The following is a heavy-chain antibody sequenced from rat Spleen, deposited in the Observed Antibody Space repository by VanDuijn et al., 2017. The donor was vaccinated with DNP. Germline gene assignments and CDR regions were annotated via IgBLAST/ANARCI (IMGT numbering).Heavy chain of an antibody. CDR2: ITNTGDST. J-gene: IGHJ4*01. Sequence: EVQLVESGGGLVQPGRSLKLSCAASGFTFSNYDMAWVRQAPGKGLEWVASITNTGDSTYYSDSVKGRFSISRDNAENTVYLQMHSLRSEDTATYYCAKDRGNGAVNAWGQGASVTVSS. D-gene: IGHD4-1*01. V-gene: IGHV5S13*01. CDR1: GFTFSNYD. CDR3: AKDRGNGAVNA.